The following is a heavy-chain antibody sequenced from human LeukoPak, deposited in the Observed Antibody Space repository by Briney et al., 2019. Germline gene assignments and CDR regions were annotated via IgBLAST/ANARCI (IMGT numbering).Heavy chain of an antibody. V-gene: IGHV3-74*01. CDR1: GVTFSDFW. CDR3: ARDDLYYYDSSGYPDY. CDR2: INSGGTVT. Sequence: GGSLRLSCAASGVTFSDFWMHWVRQAPGKGLVWVSRINSGGTVTNYADSVKSRLTISRDNAKNTLYLQMNSLRAEDTAVYYCARDDLYYYDSSGYPDYWGQGTLVTVSS. D-gene: IGHD3-22*01. J-gene: IGHJ4*02.